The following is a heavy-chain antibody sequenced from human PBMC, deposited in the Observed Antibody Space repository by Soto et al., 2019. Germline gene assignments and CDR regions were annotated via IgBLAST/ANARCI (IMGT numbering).Heavy chain of an antibody. CDR1: GFTFSSYS. CDR2: ISSSSSYI. CDR3: ARAKVGGYCSGGSCYSRVTAFDY. D-gene: IGHD2-15*01. V-gene: IGHV3-21*01. Sequence: GGSLRLSCAASGFTFSSYSMNWVRQAPGKGLEWVSSISSSSSYIYYADSVKGRFTISRDNAKNSLYLQMNSLRAEDTAVYYCARAKVGGYCSGGSCYSRVTAFDYWGQGTLVTVSS. J-gene: IGHJ4*02.